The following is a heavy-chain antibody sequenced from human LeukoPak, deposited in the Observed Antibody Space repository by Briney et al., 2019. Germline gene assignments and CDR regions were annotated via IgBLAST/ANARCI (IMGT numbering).Heavy chain of an antibody. J-gene: IGHJ1*01. V-gene: IGHV3-23*01. Sequence: PGGSLRLSCAASGFTFNNYAMSWVRQAPGKGLEWVSAISGSGGTTYYADSVKGRFTFSRDNSKNTLYLQMNGLRAEDTAVYYCAKEEGYYYDSGGYYVEYFQHWGQGTLVTVSS. CDR1: GFTFNNYA. CDR2: ISGSGGTT. D-gene: IGHD3-22*01. CDR3: AKEEGYYYDSGGYYVEYFQH.